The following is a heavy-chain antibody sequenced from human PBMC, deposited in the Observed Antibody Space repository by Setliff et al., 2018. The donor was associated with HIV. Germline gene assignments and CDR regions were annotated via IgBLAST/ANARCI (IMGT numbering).Heavy chain of an antibody. CDR1: GYMFIAYG. CDR2: INPNSGGT. Sequence: ASVKVSCKTSGYMFIAYGMSWVRQAPGQGLEWMGWINPNSGGTNYAQKFQGRVTMTRDTSISTAYMELSRLRSEETAVYYCARDRGVIATHPFDYWGQGTLVTVSS. CDR3: ARDRGVIATHPFDY. J-gene: IGHJ4*02. D-gene: IGHD6-13*01. V-gene: IGHV1-2*02.